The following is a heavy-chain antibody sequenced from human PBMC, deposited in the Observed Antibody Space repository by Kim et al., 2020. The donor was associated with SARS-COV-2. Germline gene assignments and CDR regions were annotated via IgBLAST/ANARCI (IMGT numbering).Heavy chain of an antibody. CDR1: GFTFRYNW. D-gene: IGHD3-3*01. J-gene: IGHJ4*02. CDR2: INSDGTRT. CDR3: VRESGSRYYYDH. V-gene: IGHV3-74*01. Sequence: GGSLRLSCAASGFTFRYNWMHWVRQSPGKGLVWVSHINSDGTRTDYAVSVKGRVTISRDNAKNTLDLQVSSLRVEDTGVYYCVRESGSRYYYDHWGQGTLVTVSS.